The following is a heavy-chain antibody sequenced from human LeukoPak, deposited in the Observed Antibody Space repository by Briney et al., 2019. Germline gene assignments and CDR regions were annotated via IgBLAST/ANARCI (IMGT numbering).Heavy chain of an antibody. Sequence: SETLSLTCTVSGGSISSYYWSWIRQPPGKGLEWIGYIYYSGSTNYNPSLKSRVTISVDTSKNQFSLKPSSVTAADTAVYYCARVCYDILTGYCNFDYWGQGTLVTVSS. CDR2: IYYSGST. D-gene: IGHD3-9*01. V-gene: IGHV4-59*12. J-gene: IGHJ4*02. CDR1: GGSISSYY. CDR3: ARVCYDILTGYCNFDY.